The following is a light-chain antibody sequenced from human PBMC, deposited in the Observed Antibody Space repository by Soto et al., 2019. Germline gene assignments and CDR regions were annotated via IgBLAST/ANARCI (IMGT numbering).Light chain of an antibody. CDR3: QQGYSNPWT. J-gene: IGKJ1*01. Sequence: DIQMTQSPSSLSASIGDRDTITCRASQTVNTYLHWYQQKPGNAPTLLISAASNLQSGVPSRFSGSGSGTNFTLSLHSLQPEDFATYYCQQGYSNPWTFGQGSKVDIK. V-gene: IGKV1-39*01. CDR2: AAS. CDR1: QTVNTY.